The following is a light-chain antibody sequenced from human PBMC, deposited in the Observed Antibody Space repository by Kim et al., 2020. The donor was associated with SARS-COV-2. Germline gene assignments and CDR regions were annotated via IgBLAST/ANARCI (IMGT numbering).Light chain of an antibody. V-gene: IGLV1-44*01. Sequence: GQSVTISCSRGCSIIGSDTVNGYRLRPGTGPKLRIYSINQRPSGVPDRFSGSRSGPSASLAVSGLQSEDGAVYYCAACDDSLNGVVFGGGAQLTVL. CDR3: AACDDSLNGVV. J-gene: IGLJ2*01. CDR2: SIN. CDR1: CSIIGSDT.